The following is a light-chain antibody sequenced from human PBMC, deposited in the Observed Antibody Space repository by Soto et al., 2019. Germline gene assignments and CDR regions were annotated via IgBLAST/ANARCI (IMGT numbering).Light chain of an antibody. CDR3: QQRSNWSPIT. J-gene: IGKJ5*01. Sequence: EIVLTQSPATLSLSPGERATVSCRASQSISSYLAWYQQKPGQAPRLLIYEASKRATATPARFSGSGSGRDFTPAIGSLEPEDFAVYFCQQRSNWSPITFGQGTRLEIK. CDR1: QSISSY. CDR2: EAS. V-gene: IGKV3-11*02.